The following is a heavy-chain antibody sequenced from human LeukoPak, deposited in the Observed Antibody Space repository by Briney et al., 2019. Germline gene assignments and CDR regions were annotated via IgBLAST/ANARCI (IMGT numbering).Heavy chain of an antibody. CDR3: AKPPKEGLATEYFQH. J-gene: IGHJ1*01. Sequence: PGRSLRLSCAASGFTFSSYGMHWVRQAPGKGLEWVAVIWYDGSNKYYADSVKGRFTISRDNSKNTLYLQMNSLRAEDTALYYCAKPPKEGLATEYFQHWGQGTLVTVSS. V-gene: IGHV3-33*06. CDR1: GFTFSSYG. CDR2: IWYDGSNK.